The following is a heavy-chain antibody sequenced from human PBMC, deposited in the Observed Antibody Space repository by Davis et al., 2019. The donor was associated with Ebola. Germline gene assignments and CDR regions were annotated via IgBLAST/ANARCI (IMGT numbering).Heavy chain of an antibody. Sequence: ASVKVSCKASGYTFTSYGISWVRQAPGQGLEWMGWISAYNGNTNYAQKLQGRVTMTTDTSTSTAYMELRSLRSDDTAVYYCARYCSGGSCYLEDYYYYYGMDVWGKGTTVTVSS. J-gene: IGHJ6*04. CDR3: ARYCSGGSCYLEDYYYYYGMDV. CDR1: GYTFTSYG. V-gene: IGHV1-18*01. CDR2: ISAYNGNT. D-gene: IGHD2-15*01.